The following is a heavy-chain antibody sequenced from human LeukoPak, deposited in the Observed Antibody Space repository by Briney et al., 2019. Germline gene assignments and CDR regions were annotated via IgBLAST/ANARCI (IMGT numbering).Heavy chain of an antibody. V-gene: IGHV1-3*01. CDR3: ARPEYSGYDYHFDY. Sequence: RASVKVSCKASGYTFTSYAMHWVRQAPGQRLEWMGWINAGNGNTKYSQKFQGRVTITRDTSASTAYMELSSLKSEDTAVYYCARPEYSGYDYHFDYWGQGTLVTVSS. J-gene: IGHJ4*02. CDR1: GYTFTSYA. D-gene: IGHD5-12*01. CDR2: INAGNGNT.